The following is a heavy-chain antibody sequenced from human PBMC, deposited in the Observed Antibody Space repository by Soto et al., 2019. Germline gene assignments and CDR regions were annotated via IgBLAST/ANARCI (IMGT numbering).Heavy chain of an antibody. V-gene: IGHV1-18*04. J-gene: IGHJ4*02. CDR1: GYTFSSFG. Sequence: ASVKVSCKASGYTFSSFGITWVRQAPGQGREWMGWITAYNGNAHYIQKLQGRVTMTADTSTSTAYMELRSLRSDGTAVYYCARDITGTTLYDSSGYYLEPFDYWGQGTLVTVSS. D-gene: IGHD3-22*01. CDR2: ITAYNGNA. CDR3: ARDITGTTLYDSSGYYLEPFDY.